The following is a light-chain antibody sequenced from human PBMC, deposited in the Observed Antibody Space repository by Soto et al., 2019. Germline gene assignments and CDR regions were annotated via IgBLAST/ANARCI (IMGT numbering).Light chain of an antibody. CDR1: QSIDNY. Sequence: DIQITQSPSSLSASVGDRVTITCRSSQSIDNYLNWYQQKPGEAPKFLIYAASTLQRGVPPRFSGSGTGTDFTLTIISLQPEDFATYFGQQSYSRPYTVGQGNKVEIK. CDR2: AAS. V-gene: IGKV1-39*01. J-gene: IGKJ2*01. CDR3: QQSYSRPYT.